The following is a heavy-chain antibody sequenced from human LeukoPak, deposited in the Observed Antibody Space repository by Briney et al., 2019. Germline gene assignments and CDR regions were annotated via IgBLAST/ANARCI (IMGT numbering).Heavy chain of an antibody. D-gene: IGHD2-2*01. Sequence: ASVKVSCKASGYTFTGYYMHWVRQAPGQGLEWMGWINPNSGGTNYAQKFQGRVTMTRDTSISTAYMELSRLRSDDTAVYYCARGYCSSTSCYGVPDYWGQGTLVTVSS. J-gene: IGHJ4*02. CDR2: INPNSGGT. CDR3: ARGYCSSTSCYGVPDY. V-gene: IGHV1-2*02. CDR1: GYTFTGYY.